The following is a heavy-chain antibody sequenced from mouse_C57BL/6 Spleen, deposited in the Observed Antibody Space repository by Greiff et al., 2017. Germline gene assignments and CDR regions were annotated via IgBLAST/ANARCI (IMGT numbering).Heavy chain of an antibody. CDR1: GFTFSSYA. CDR3: ARDRGSSSAWFAY. D-gene: IGHD1-1*01. CDR2: ISDGGSYT. V-gene: IGHV5-4*01. Sequence: EVQRVESGGGLVKPGGSLKLSCAASGFTFSSYAMSWVRQTPEKRLEWVATISDGGSYTYYPDNVKGRFTISRDNAKNNLYLQMSHLKSEDTAMYYCARDRGSSSAWFAYWGQGTLVTVSA. J-gene: IGHJ3*01.